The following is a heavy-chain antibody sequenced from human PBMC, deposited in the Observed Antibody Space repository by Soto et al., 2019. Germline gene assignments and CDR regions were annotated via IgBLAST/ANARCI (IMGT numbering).Heavy chain of an antibody. Sequence: GGSLRLSCAASGFTFSSYWMSWVRQAPGKGLEWVANIKQDGSEKYYVDSVKGRFTISRDNAKNSLYLQMNSLRAEDTAVYYCARALITGTATDYYYYYGMDVWGQGTTVTVSS. J-gene: IGHJ6*02. CDR1: GFTFSSYW. CDR3: ARALITGTATDYYYYYGMDV. CDR2: IKQDGSEK. V-gene: IGHV3-7*05. D-gene: IGHD1-20*01.